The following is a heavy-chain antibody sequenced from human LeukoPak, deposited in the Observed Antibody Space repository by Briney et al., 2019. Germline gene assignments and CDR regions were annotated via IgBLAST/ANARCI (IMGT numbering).Heavy chain of an antibody. D-gene: IGHD3-16*01. Sequence: GGSLRLSCVASGFTFNNYVMSWVRQAPGKGLEWVSGISGSGGATYYADSVKGRFTISRDNSKNTLYLQMNSLRVEDTALYFCARRMGDWVAYCFGYWGQGALVTVSS. CDR2: ISGSGGAT. CDR1: GFTFNNYV. J-gene: IGHJ4*02. V-gene: IGHV3-23*01. CDR3: ARRMGDWVAYCFGY.